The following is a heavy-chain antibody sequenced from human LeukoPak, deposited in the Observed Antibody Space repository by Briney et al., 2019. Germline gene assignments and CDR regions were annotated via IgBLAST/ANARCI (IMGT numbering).Heavy chain of an antibody. V-gene: IGHV3-66*01. CDR3: ARVSYSGSYYFDY. CDR2: IYSGGST. J-gene: IGHJ4*02. CDR1: GFTVSSNC. Sequence: PGGSLRLSCAASGFTVSSNCMSWVRQAPGKGLEWVSVIYSGGSTYYADSVKGRFTISRDNSKNTLYLQMNSLRAEDTAVYYCARVSYSGSYYFDYWGQGTLVTVSS. D-gene: IGHD1-26*01.